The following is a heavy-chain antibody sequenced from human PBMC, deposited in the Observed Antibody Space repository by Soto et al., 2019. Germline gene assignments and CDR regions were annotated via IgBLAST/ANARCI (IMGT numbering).Heavy chain of an antibody. CDR3: ARQCRGVTCHWFVP. CDR2: IFYSGST. Sequence: QLQLQESGPGLVKPSETLSLTCTVSSGSISSTIYSWDWIRQPPGKGLEWIGSIFYSGSTYYNPSLKSRVTISVDTSKNQFSLTLTSVTAADTAVYCCARQCRGVTCHWFVPWGQGTLVTVSS. J-gene: IGHJ5*02. CDR1: SGSISSTIYS. D-gene: IGHD2-15*01. V-gene: IGHV4-39*01.